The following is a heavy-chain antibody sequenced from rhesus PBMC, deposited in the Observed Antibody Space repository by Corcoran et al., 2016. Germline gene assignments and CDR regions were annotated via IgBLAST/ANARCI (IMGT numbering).Heavy chain of an antibody. CDR2: INGNSGST. V-gene: IGHV4-80*01. CDR1: AADINSHW. Sequence: QVQLQESGPGLVKPSETLSLTCAVSAADINSHWWSWSRQPPGKGLEWIGVINGNSGSTYYNPSLKSRVTISKDASKTPFSLKLSSVTAADTAVYYCASRGYSGYGGQGVLVTVSS. CDR3: ASRGYSGY. D-gene: IGHD5-42*01. J-gene: IGHJ4*01.